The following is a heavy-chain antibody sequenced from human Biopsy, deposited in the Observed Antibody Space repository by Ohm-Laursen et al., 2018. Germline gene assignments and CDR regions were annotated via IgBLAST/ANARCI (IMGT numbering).Heavy chain of an antibody. CDR3: ARDYQPKIMRIHYYYYGMDV. CDR1: GYTFTSYG. Sequence: GASVKVSCKTSGYTFTSYGISWVRQAPGQGLEWMGWINTYNANTDYAQKVQGRVTMTTDTSTSTAYMELRSLRSDDTAIYYCARDYQPKIMRIHYYYYGMDVWGLGTTVTVSS. D-gene: IGHD2-2*01. V-gene: IGHV1-18*01. J-gene: IGHJ6*02. CDR2: INTYNANT.